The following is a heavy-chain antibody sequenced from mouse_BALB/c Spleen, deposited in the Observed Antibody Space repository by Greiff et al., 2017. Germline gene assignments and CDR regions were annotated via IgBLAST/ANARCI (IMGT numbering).Heavy chain of an antibody. CDR2: IYPYNGGT. CDR1: GYTFTDYN. J-gene: IGHJ4*01. Sequence: EVKLMESGPELVKPGASVKISCKASGYTFTDYNMHWVKQSHGKSLEWIGYIYPYNGGTGYNQKFKSKATLTVDNSSSTAYMELRSLTSEDSAVYYCARSYGNYYAMDYWGQGTSVTVSS. V-gene: IGHV1S29*02. D-gene: IGHD2-1*01. CDR3: ARSYGNYYAMDY.